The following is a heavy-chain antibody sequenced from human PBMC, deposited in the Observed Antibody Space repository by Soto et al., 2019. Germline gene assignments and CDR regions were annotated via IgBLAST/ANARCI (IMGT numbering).Heavy chain of an antibody. V-gene: IGHV5-51*01. CDR2: IYPGDSDT. CDR1: GYTFTDYW. Sequence: HGESLKISCKGSGYTFTDYWIGWVRQLPGKGLEWMGIIYPGDSDTRYSPSFQGHVTISADKSISTAYLQWSSLKASDSAVYYCARLSRASFALDVWGQGTTVTSP. J-gene: IGHJ6*02. D-gene: IGHD3-16*01. CDR3: ARLSRASFALDV.